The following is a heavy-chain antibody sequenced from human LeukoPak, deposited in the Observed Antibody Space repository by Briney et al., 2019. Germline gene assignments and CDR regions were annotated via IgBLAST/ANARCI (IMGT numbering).Heavy chain of an antibody. V-gene: IGHV3-23*01. CDR1: GFTFNTYA. Sequence: GGSLRLSCAASGFTFNTYAMSWVRQAPGKGLEWVSSISGSGGSTYYADSVKGRFTISRDNSKNTLYLQMNSLRAEDTAVYYCARDITPSYSGSDYWGQGTLVTVSS. J-gene: IGHJ4*02. D-gene: IGHD1-26*01. CDR2: ISGSGGST. CDR3: ARDITPSYSGSDY.